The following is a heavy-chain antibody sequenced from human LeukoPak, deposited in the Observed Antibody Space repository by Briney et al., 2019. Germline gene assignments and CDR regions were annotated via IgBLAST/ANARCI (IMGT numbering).Heavy chain of an antibody. CDR3: ARGKGYYYDSSGSFDY. CDR1: GITFSSYA. Sequence: PGGSLRLSCAASGITFSSYAMNWVRQAPGKGLEWVSSINGNGGRTYYADSVKGRFTISRDNSKNTLYLQMNSLRAEDTAVYYCARGKGYYYDSSGSFDYWGQGTLVTVSS. V-gene: IGHV3-23*01. J-gene: IGHJ4*02. D-gene: IGHD3-22*01. CDR2: INGNGGRT.